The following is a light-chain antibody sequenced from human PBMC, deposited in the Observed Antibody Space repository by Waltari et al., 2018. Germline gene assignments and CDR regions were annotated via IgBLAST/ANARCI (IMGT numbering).Light chain of an antibody. Sequence: DIQMTQSPSTLSASVGDRVTISCRASESISSWLAWYQQRPGKAPRLLIYKASRLESGGPSRFSGSGSGTEFTLTITSLQPDDFATYYCQQYDTFSATFGPGTTVEI. V-gene: IGKV1-5*03. CDR2: KAS. CDR1: ESISSW. CDR3: QQYDTFSAT. J-gene: IGKJ1*01.